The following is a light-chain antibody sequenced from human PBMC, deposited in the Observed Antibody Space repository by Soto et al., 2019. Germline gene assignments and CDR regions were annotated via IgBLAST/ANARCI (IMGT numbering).Light chain of an antibody. V-gene: IGKV3-11*01. J-gene: IGKJ5*01. Sequence: EVVLTQSRESLPFSPGETATLSCRASQSVSTYLAWYQQKPGQAPRLLIYDASNRATGIPARFSGSGSGTDFTLTISSLEPEDFAVYYCQQRSDWPPITFGQGTRLEIK. CDR3: QQRSDWPPIT. CDR1: QSVSTY. CDR2: DAS.